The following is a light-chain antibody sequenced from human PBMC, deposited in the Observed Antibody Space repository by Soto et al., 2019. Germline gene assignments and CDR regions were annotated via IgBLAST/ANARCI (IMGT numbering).Light chain of an antibody. Sequence: DIQMTQSPSSLSASVGDRVTITCRASQSISNYLNWYQQKPGKAPKLLIYAAFTLQAGVPSRFSGSGSGTDFTLTISSLQPEDVAAYYCAQLNSYPFTFGQGTRLEIK. CDR3: AQLNSYPFT. J-gene: IGKJ5*01. V-gene: IGKV1-27*01. CDR2: AAF. CDR1: QSISNY.